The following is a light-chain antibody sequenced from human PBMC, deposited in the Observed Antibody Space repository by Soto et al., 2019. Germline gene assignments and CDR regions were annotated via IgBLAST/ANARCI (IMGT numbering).Light chain of an antibody. CDR2: SAS. CDR3: QQSYDTRMYT. Sequence: DIQMTQSPSSLSASVGDRVTITCRASQSVTNYLNWYQQKPGKAPILLIYSASTLQSGVPSRFSGRGSGTDFTLTISTLQPEEFATYFCQQSYDTRMYTFGQGTKLEI. J-gene: IGKJ2*01. V-gene: IGKV1-39*01. CDR1: QSVTNY.